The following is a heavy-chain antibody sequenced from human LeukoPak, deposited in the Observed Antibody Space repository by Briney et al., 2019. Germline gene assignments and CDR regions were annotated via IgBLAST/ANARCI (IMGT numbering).Heavy chain of an antibody. CDR2: INPNSGGT. D-gene: IGHD3-22*01. CDR3: ARGHPYYYDSSGGYYFDY. V-gene: IGHV1-2*02. CDR1: GYTFTGYY. J-gene: IGHJ4*02. Sequence: ASVKVSCKASGYTFTGYYMHWVRQAPGQGLEWMGWINPNSGGTNYAQKFQGRVTMTRDTSISTAYMELSRLRSDDTAVYYCARGHPYYYDSSGGYYFDYWGQGTLVTVSS.